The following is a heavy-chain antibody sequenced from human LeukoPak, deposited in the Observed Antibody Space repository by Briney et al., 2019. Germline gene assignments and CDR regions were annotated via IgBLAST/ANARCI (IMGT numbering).Heavy chain of an antibody. D-gene: IGHD6-19*01. CDR1: EFTFNNYW. V-gene: IGHV3-7*01. Sequence: PGGSLRLSCAASEFTFNNYWMSWVRQAPGKGLEWVANIKEDGSEKYYVDSVKCRFTISRDNAKNSLYLQMNSLRAEDTAVYYCARAVRQRLVEGYYYSYYHMDVWGKGTTVTVSS. J-gene: IGHJ6*03. CDR3: ARAVRQRLVEGYYYSYYHMDV. CDR2: IKEDGSEK.